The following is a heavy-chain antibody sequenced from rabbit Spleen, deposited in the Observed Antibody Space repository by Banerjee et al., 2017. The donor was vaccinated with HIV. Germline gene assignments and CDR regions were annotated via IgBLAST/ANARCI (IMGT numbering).Heavy chain of an antibody. CDR2: IDAGSSGFT. V-gene: IGHV1S40*01. CDR3: ARDTSSSFSSYGMDL. Sequence: QSLEESGGDLVKPGASLTLTCTASGVSLNDKDVMCWVRQAPGKGLEWIACIDAGSSGFTYFATWAKGRFTCSKTSSTTVTLQMTRLTAADTATYFCARDTSSSFSSYGMDLWGPGTLVT. J-gene: IGHJ6*01. D-gene: IGHD1-1*01. CDR1: GVSLNDKDV.